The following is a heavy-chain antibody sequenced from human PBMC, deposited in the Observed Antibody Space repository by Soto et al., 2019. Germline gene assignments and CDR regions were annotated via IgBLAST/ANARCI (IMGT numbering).Heavy chain of an antibody. CDR3: ARERAARAHQLDHDAFDI. V-gene: IGHV1-18*01. CDR2: ISAYNGNT. D-gene: IGHD6-6*01. CDR1: GYTFTSYG. Sequence: ASVKVSCKASGYTFTSYGISWVRQAPGQGLEWMGWISAYNGNTNYAQKLQGRVTMTTDTSTSTAYMELRSLRSDDTAVYYCARERAARAHQLDHDAFDIWGQGTMVTVSS. J-gene: IGHJ3*02.